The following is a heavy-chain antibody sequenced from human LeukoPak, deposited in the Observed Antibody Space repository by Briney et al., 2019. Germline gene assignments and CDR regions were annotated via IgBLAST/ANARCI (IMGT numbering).Heavy chain of an antibody. CDR3: ARVSGAVATSLFDY. J-gene: IGHJ4*02. V-gene: IGHV1-46*01. CDR1: GYSFTTYY. D-gene: IGHD5-12*01. Sequence: ASVKVSCKASGYSFTTYYIQWVRQAPGQGLEWMGMINPGGGSTNYAQEFQGRVTMTRDTSRSTVYMELSSLGSEDTAVYYCARVSGAVATSLFDYWGQGTLVTVSS. CDR2: INPGGGST.